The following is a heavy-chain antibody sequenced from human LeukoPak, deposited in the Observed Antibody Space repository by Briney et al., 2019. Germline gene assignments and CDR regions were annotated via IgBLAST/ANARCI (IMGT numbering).Heavy chain of an antibody. CDR2: ISYDGSNK. J-gene: IGHJ4*02. CDR1: GFTFSSYA. V-gene: IGHV3-30*04. CDR3: ARLDYGDYTAFDY. Sequence: QPGRSLRLSCAASGFTFSSYAMHWVRQAPGKGLEWVAVISYDGSNKYYADSVKGRFTISRDNSKNTLYLQMNSLRAEDTAVYYCARLDYGDYTAFDYWGQGTLVTVSS. D-gene: IGHD4-17*01.